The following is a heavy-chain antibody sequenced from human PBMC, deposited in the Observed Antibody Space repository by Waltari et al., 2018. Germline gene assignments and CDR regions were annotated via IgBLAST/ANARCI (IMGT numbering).Heavy chain of an antibody. J-gene: IGHJ4*02. V-gene: IGHV7-4-1*02. D-gene: IGHD6-19*01. Sequence: QVQLVQSGAEVKKPGSSVKVSCKASGGTFSSYAISWVRQAPGQGLEWMGWINTNTGNPTYAQGFTGRFVFSLDTSVSTAYLQISSLKAEDTAVYYCARVERVAAVAFGYWGQGTLVTVSS. CDR3: ARVERVAAVAFGY. CDR1: GGTFSSYA. CDR2: INTNTGNP.